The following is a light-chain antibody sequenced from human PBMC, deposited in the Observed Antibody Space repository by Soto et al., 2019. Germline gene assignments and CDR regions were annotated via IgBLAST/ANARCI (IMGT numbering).Light chain of an antibody. CDR2: GAS. CDR1: QSVSSN. V-gene: IGKV3-15*01. CDR3: QQYNNWPPYT. Sequence: EIVMTQSPATLSVSPGERATLSCRASQSVSSNLAWYQQKPGQAPRLLIYGASTRATGIPARFSGSGSGTEVTLTISSLQSEDFAVYYCQQYNNWPPYTFGQGTKREIE. J-gene: IGKJ2*01.